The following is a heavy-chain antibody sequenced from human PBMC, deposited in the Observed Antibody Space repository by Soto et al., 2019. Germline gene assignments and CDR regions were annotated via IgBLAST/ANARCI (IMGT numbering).Heavy chain of an antibody. V-gene: IGHV3-7*03. CDR3: ARDYDSSGYFLHYFDY. Sequence: GGSLRLSCAASGFTFSSYSMSWVRQAPGKGLEWVANIKEDGSEKYSVDSVKGRFIISRDNAKNTMFLQMNNLRAEDTAVYYCARDYDSSGYFLHYFDYWGQGTRVTVSS. CDR2: IKEDGSEK. J-gene: IGHJ4*02. D-gene: IGHD3-22*01. CDR1: GFTFSSYS.